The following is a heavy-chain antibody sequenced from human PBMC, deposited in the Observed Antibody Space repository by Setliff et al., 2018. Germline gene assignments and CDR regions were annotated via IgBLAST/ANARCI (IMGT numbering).Heavy chain of an antibody. CDR2: INPSGGYT. Sequence: ASVKVSCKASGYTFTGYFMQWVRQAPGQGLEWMGMINPSGGYTIYAQKFQGRVTMTRDTSTSTVYLELSSLRSEDTAVYYCARGLIVLPGPSGDMGYFDYWGQGTLVTVSS. J-gene: IGHJ4*02. V-gene: IGHV1-46*01. D-gene: IGHD2-8*01. CDR3: ARGLIVLPGPSGDMGYFDY. CDR1: GYTFTGYF.